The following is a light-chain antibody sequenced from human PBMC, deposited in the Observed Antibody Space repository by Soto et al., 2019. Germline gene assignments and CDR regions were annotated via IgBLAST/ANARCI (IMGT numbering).Light chain of an antibody. J-gene: IGKJ4*01. CDR2: DAS. CDR3: QQFNSYPLT. V-gene: IGKV1-13*02. CDR1: QVISSA. Sequence: AIQLTQSPSSLSASVGDRVTITCLAGQVISSALAWYQQKPGKAPKVLIYDASTLESGVPSRFSGSGSGTDFTLTISSLQPEDFATYYCQQFNSYPLTFGGGTKVEIE.